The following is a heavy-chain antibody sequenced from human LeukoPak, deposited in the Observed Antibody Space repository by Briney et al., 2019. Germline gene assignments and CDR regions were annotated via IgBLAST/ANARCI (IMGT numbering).Heavy chain of an antibody. CDR2: INPNSGGT. CDR1: GYTFDNFY. D-gene: IGHD2-15*01. Sequence: ASVKVSCKASGYTFDNFYIHWVRQAPGQGLEWMGWINPNSGGTNYAQKFQGRVTMTRDTSISPAYMELSRLRSDDTAVYYCARVGDIVVVVAATPRHFQHWGQGTLVTVSS. J-gene: IGHJ1*01. V-gene: IGHV1-2*02. CDR3: ARVGDIVVVVAATPRHFQH.